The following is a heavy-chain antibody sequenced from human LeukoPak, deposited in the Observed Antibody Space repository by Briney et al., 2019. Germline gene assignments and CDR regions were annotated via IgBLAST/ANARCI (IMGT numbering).Heavy chain of an antibody. V-gene: IGHV1-46*01. J-gene: IGHJ4*02. CDR3: ARGGCGDSAAPFDD. Sequence: GASVKVSCKTSGYTFTSCYMHWVRQAPGQGLEWTGMINPSAGSTRYAQKFQGRVTMTTDTSTSTVYMELSSLRSEDTAVYYCARGGCGDSAAPFDDWGQGTLVPVSS. D-gene: IGHD2-21*02. CDR2: INPSAGST. CDR1: GYTFTSCY.